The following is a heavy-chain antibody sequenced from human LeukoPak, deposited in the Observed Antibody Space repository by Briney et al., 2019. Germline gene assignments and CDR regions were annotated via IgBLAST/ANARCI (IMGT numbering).Heavy chain of an antibody. Sequence: GGSLRLSCEVSGFTFSNFAMAWVRQAPGKGLEWVSAISGSGGSTYYADSVKGRFTISRDNSKNTLYLQMNSLRAEDTAVYYCATRLRYSYGYYFDYWGQGTLVTVSS. CDR2: ISGSGGST. CDR3: ATRLRYSYGYYFDY. J-gene: IGHJ4*02. V-gene: IGHV3-23*01. D-gene: IGHD5-18*01. CDR1: GFTFSNFA.